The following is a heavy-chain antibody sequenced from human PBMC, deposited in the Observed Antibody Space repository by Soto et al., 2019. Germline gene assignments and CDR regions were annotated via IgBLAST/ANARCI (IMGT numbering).Heavy chain of an antibody. CDR1: GGTFSSYA. CDR3: ARDFGSSWPLEYYGMDV. J-gene: IGHJ6*02. CDR2: INPNSGST. D-gene: IGHD6-13*01. Sequence: ASVKVSCKASGGTFSSYAISWVRQAPGQGLEWMGWINPNSGSTNYAQKFQGWVTMTRDTSTSTAYMELSRLRSDDTAVYYCARDFGSSWPLEYYGMDVWGQGTTVTVSS. V-gene: IGHV1-2*04.